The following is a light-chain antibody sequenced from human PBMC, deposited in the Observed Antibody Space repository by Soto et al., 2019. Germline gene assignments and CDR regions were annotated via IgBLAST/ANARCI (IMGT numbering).Light chain of an antibody. CDR3: QQYNDWPLS. CDR1: QSISGD. Sequence: IVMTQSPATLSVSPGERATLSCRASQSISGDVAWYRQKPGQPPTLILYGASTRAIGIRARFSGSGSGTEFTLTINGLQSEDFGTYYCQQYNDWPLSFGGGTKVEIK. CDR2: GAS. J-gene: IGKJ4*01. V-gene: IGKV3-15*01.